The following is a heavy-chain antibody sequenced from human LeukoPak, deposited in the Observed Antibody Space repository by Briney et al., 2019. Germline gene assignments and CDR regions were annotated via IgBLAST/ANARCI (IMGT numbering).Heavy chain of an antibody. CDR2: ISGDGGST. CDR1: GFTFVDYA. V-gene: IGHV3-43*02. Sequence: PGGSLRLSCAASGFTFVDYAMHWVRQAPGKGLEWVSLISGDGGSTYYADSVKGRFTISRDNSKNSLYLQMNSLRTEDTALYYCAKATDTAMVDDYYYGMDVWGQGTTVTVSS. CDR3: AKATDTAMVDDYYYGMDV. J-gene: IGHJ6*02. D-gene: IGHD5-18*01.